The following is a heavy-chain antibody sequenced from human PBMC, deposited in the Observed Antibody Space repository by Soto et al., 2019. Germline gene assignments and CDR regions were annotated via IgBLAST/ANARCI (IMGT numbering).Heavy chain of an antibody. D-gene: IGHD1-7*01. CDR3: ASRDPGTSVDY. CDR2: IYRTGST. V-gene: IGHV4-4*02. Sequence: QVQLQESDPGLVKPSGTLSLTCAVSGGSFTSNNWWTWVRQPPGQGLEWIGEIYRTGSTNYNPSLKSRVTISLDKSENQFSLKVTSLTAADTAVYYGASRDPGTSVDYWGQGTLVTVSS. CDR1: GGSFTSNNW. J-gene: IGHJ4*02.